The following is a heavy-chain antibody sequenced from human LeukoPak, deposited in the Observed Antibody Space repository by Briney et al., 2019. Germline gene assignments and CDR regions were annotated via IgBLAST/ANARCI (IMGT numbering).Heavy chain of an antibody. CDR2: ISGSGGST. J-gene: IGHJ4*02. V-gene: IGHV3-23*01. CDR1: GFTFSSYA. D-gene: IGHD3-10*01. CDR3: AKDLYYYGSGSYYTPFDY. Sequence: PGGSLRLSCAASGFTFSSYAMSWVRQAPGKGLEWVSAISGSGGSTYYADSVKGRFTISRDNAKNSLYLQMNSLRAEDTALYYCAKDLYYYGSGSYYTPFDYWGQGTLVTVSS.